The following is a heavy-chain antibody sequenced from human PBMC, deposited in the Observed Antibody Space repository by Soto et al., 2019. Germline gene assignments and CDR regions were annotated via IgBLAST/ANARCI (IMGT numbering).Heavy chain of an antibody. V-gene: IGHV3-30*03. CDR1: GFSFSGFG. D-gene: IGHD4-17*01. CDR2: VTYDGSSK. J-gene: IGHJ4*02. CDR3: AVLPTVTTTSDY. Sequence: GGSLRLSCAASGFSFSGFGIHWVRQAPGKGLEWVALVTYDGSSKFYADSVKGRFTISRDNSKKTVYLQMNSLRAEDTAVYYCAVLPTVTTTSDYWGQGTLVTVSS.